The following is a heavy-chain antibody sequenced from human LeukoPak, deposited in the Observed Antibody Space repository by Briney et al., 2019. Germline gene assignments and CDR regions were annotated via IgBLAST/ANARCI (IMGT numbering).Heavy chain of an antibody. CDR2: IYYSGIT. Sequence: SETLSLTCTVSGGSISTYYWSWIRQPPGKGLEWIGYIYYSGITNYNPSLKSRVTISVDTSKNQFSLKLSSVTAADTAVYYCARDRSIAAADDAFDIWGQGTMVTVSS. D-gene: IGHD6-13*01. V-gene: IGHV4-59*12. J-gene: IGHJ3*02. CDR1: GGSISTYY. CDR3: ARDRSIAAADDAFDI.